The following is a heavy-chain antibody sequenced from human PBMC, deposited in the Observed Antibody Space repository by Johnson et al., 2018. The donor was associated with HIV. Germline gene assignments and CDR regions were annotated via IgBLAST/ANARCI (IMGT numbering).Heavy chain of an antibody. CDR3: AKGGIATRFFDI. D-gene: IGHD6-6*01. Sequence: VQLVESGGGLEQPGGSLRVSCAASGFTVSSYAMSWVRQAPGKGLEWVSVIYSGGSTYYADSVKGRFTISRDNSKNTLYLKMNSLRAEDTAVYYCAKGGIATRFFDIWGQGTMVTVSS. CDR1: GFTVSSYA. V-gene: IGHV3-66*01. CDR2: IYSGGST. J-gene: IGHJ3*02.